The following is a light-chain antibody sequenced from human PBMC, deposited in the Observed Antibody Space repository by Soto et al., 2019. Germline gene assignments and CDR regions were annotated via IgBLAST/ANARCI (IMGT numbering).Light chain of an antibody. CDR3: QLYYSRPHT. Sequence: DIKATQAASTMYGCVDERVTITWLACQTMSSWLAWYQQKPGKAPNLLIYAAFSLQSGVASRLRGGGSGTEFTLTTSSLQPQDFSTYYCQLYYSRPHTFGGGTKVDIK. V-gene: IGKV1-5*01. J-gene: IGKJ4*01. CDR1: QTMSSW. CDR2: AAF.